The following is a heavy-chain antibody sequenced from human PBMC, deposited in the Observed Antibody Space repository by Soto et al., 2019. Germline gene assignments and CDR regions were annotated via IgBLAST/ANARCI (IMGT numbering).Heavy chain of an antibody. CDR2: ISGSGGST. V-gene: IGHV3-23*01. Sequence: EVQLLESGGGLVQPGGSLRLSCAASGFTFSSYAMTWVRKAPGKGLEWVSVISGSGGSTFYADSVKGRFTISRDNSKNTLYLQMNSLRAEDTAVYCAKVGGSSGYYLPPNLGLYIWGQGTLVTVSS. D-gene: IGHD3-22*01. CDR1: GFTFSSYA. J-gene: IGHJ4*02. CDR3: AKVGGSSGYYLPPNLGLYI.